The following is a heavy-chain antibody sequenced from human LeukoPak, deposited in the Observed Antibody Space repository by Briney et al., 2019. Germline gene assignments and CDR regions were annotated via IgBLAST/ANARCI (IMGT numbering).Heavy chain of an antibody. CDR2: IRYDGSNK. CDR3: ARDQSTGYSSSWYGGYYFDY. Sequence: GGSLRLSCAASGFTFSSYGMHWVRQAPGKGLEWVAFIRYDGSNKYYADSVKVRFTISRDNSKNTLYLQMSSLRSEETAVYYCARDQSTGYSSSWYGGYYFDYWGQGTLVTVSS. J-gene: IGHJ4*02. CDR1: GFTFSSYG. V-gene: IGHV3-30*02. D-gene: IGHD6-13*01.